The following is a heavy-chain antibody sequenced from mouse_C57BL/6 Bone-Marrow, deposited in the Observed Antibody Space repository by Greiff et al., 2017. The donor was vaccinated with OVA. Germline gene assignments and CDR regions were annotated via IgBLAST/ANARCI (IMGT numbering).Heavy chain of an antibody. CDR3: TLPYCGPYFDY. D-gene: IGHD1-1*01. V-gene: IGHV8-5*01. CDR2: TWWNDDK. CDR1: GFSLSTSNMG. J-gene: IGHJ2*01. Sequence: QVTLKESGPGILQPSQTLSLSCSFSGFSLSTSNMGIGWIRQPSGKGLEWLVHTWWNDDKYYNPFLKSRLTISKDTSNNQVFLEITSVNTADTATYYCTLPYCGPYFDYWGQGTTLTVSS.